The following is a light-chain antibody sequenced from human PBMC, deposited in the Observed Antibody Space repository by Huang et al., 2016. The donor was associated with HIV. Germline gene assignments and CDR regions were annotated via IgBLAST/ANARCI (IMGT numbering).Light chain of an antibody. V-gene: IGKV3-15*01. J-gene: IGKJ3*01. CDR3: QQYNNWQT. Sequence: EIVMTQSPATLSVSPGERATLSCRASQSFNSNLAWYQQKPGQAPRLLIYDASTRATGSPARFSGSGSGTEFTLTITSLQSEDFAVYYCQQYNNWQTFGPGTKVDIK. CDR2: DAS. CDR1: QSFNSN.